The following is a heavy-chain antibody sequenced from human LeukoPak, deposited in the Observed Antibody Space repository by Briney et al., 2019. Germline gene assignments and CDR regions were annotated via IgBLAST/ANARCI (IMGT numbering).Heavy chain of an antibody. Sequence: GLSLRLSCAACGITFGNNWMHWVRQGPGKGRVWISRINSDGGGAIYADSVEGRFTVSRDNAKNTLYLQMNRLRAEDTAVSYCERDVPKNWSDTWGQGTLVTVSS. CDR1: GITFGNNW. CDR2: INSDGGGA. CDR3: ERDVPKNWSDT. J-gene: IGHJ5*02. V-gene: IGHV3-74*01.